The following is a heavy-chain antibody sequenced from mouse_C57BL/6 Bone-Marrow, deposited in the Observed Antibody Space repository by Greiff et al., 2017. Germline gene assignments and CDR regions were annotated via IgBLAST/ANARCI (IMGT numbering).Heavy chain of an antibody. CDR2: IDPENGDT. V-gene: IGHV14-4*01. CDR3: TFYYYGSSPYWYFDV. Sequence: EVQLQQSGAELVRPGASVKLSCTASGFNIKDDYMHWVKQRPEQGLEWIGWIDPENGDTEYASKFQGKATITADTSSNTAYLQLSILTSEDTAVYYCTFYYYGSSPYWYFDVWGTGTTVTVSS. CDR1: GFNIKDDY. D-gene: IGHD1-1*01. J-gene: IGHJ1*03.